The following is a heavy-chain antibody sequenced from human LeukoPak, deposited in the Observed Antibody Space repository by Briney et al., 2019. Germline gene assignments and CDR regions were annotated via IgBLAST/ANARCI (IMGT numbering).Heavy chain of an antibody. CDR1: GFNFCTYA. D-gene: IGHD3-22*01. V-gene: IGHV3-23*01. CDR3: VKRTYSDTSGYFAFDS. Sequence: GGSLRLSCAGSGFNFCTYAMSWVRQAPGKGLEWVSTITDSGGTSYYADSVKGRFTISRDNSKNSLYLQMSNLRTGDTAVYYCVKRTYSDTSGYFAFDSWGQGTLVTVSA. CDR2: ITDSGGTS. J-gene: IGHJ4*02.